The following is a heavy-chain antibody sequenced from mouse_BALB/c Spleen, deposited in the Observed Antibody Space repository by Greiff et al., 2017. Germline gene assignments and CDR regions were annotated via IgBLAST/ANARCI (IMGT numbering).Heavy chain of an antibody. CDR1: GYAFSSYW. D-gene: IGHD1-1*01. CDR3: ASLSITTVVDY. V-gene: IGHV1-80*01. CDR2: IYPGDGDT. Sequence: VQLQQSGAGLVRPWSSVKISCQASGYAFSSYWMNWVKQRPGQGLEWIGQIYPGDGDTNYNAKFKGQATLTADKSSSTAYMLLSSLTSEDSAVYFCASLSITTVVDYWGQGTTVTVS. J-gene: IGHJ2*01.